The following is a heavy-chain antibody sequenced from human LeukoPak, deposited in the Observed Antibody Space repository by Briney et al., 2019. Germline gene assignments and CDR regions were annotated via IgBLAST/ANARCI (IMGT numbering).Heavy chain of an antibody. CDR2: IYYSGST. V-gene: IGHV4-59*08. CDR1: GGSISSYY. D-gene: IGHD3-10*01. CDR3: ARHPPNYYGSGSLVDY. J-gene: IGHJ4*02. Sequence: SETLSLTCTVSGGSISSYYWSWIRQPPGKGLEWIGYIYYSGSTNYNPSLKSRATISVDTSKNQFSLKLSSVTAADTAVYYCARHPPNYYGSGSLVDYWGQGTLVTVSS.